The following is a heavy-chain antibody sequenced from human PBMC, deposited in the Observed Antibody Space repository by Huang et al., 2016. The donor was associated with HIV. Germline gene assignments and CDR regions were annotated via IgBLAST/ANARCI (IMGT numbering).Heavy chain of an antibody. D-gene: IGHD5-18*01. CDR2: ISNDGSNN. CDR1: GFPFNKHA. J-gene: IGHJ3*02. CDR3: ARAKDTWDAYDI. Sequence: QVQLVESGGGVVQPGRSLRLSCAASGFPFNKHAMHWVRQAPGKVLDWVAVISNDGSNNYYADSVKGRFTISRDSSKSTLFLHMTSLRTEDTAVYYCARAKDTWDAYDIWGQGTMVIVSS. V-gene: IGHV3-30-3*01.